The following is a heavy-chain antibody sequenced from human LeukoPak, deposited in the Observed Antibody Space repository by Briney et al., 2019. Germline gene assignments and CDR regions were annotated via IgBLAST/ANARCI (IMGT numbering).Heavy chain of an antibody. D-gene: IGHD5-18*01. Sequence: GGSLRLSCAASGFTFSNYWMSWVRQAPGKGLEWVSAISGSGGSTYYADSVKGRFTISRDNSKNTLYLQMNSLRAEDTAVYYCAKDDVGGYSYGYDLNAFDIWGQGTMVTVSS. CDR1: GFTFSNYW. V-gene: IGHV3-23*01. CDR2: ISGSGGST. CDR3: AKDDVGGYSYGYDLNAFDI. J-gene: IGHJ3*02.